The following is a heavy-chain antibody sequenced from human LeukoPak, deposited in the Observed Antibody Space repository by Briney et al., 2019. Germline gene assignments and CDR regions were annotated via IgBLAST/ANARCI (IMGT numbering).Heavy chain of an antibody. CDR1: GFTFSNYA. CDR3: AKARGYSYPIDFGY. D-gene: IGHD5-18*01. Sequence: PAGSLRLSCAVSGFTFSNYAMAWVRQAPGKGLEWVSGISGNALSTYYADSVKGRFTISRDNSKNTLYLQMNSLTAEDTAVYYCAKARGYSYPIDFGYWGEGTLGTVSS. J-gene: IGHJ4*02. CDR2: ISGNALST. V-gene: IGHV3-23*01.